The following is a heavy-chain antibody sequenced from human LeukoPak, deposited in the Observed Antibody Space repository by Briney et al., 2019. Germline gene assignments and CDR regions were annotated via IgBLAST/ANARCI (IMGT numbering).Heavy chain of an antibody. Sequence: GSLRLSCAVSGITLSNYGMSWVRQAPGKGLEWVANIKQDGSEEYYVDSVKGRFTISRDNAKNSLYLQMNSLRAEDTAVYYCARDRYSGVTAMVTGYYGMDVWGQGTTVTVSS. CDR3: ARDRYSGVTAMVTGYYGMDV. V-gene: IGHV3-7*01. CDR2: IKQDGSEE. CDR1: GITLSNYG. J-gene: IGHJ6*02. D-gene: IGHD5-18*01.